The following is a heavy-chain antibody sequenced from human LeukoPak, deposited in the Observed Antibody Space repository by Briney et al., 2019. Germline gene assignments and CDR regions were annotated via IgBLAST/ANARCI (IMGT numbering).Heavy chain of an antibody. CDR3: ARAYIAAAGTLWFDP. V-gene: IGHV4-39*07. J-gene: IGHJ5*02. Sequence: SETLSLTCTVSGGSISSSSYYWGWIRQPPGKGLEWIGSIYYSGSTYYNPSLKSRVTISVDTSKNQFSLKLSSVTAADTAVYYCARAYIAAAGTLWFDPWGQGTLVTVSS. CDR2: IYYSGST. CDR1: GGSISSSSYY. D-gene: IGHD6-13*01.